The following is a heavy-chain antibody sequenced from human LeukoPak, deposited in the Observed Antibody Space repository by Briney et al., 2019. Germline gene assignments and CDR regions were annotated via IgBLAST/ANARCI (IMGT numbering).Heavy chain of an antibody. J-gene: IGHJ4*02. D-gene: IGHD5-12*01. CDR3: ARLYSDYDYYSRNPFDY. CDR2: INPSGGST. Sequence: EASVKVSCKASGYTFTSYYMHWVRQAPGQGLEWMGIINPSGGSTSYAQKFQGRVTMTRDTSTSTVYMELGSLRSEDTAVYYCARLYSDYDYYSRNPFDYWGQGTLVTVSS. V-gene: IGHV1-46*01. CDR1: GYTFTSYY.